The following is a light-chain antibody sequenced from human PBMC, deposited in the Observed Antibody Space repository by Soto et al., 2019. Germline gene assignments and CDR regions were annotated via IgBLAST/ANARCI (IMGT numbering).Light chain of an antibody. CDR1: QSVGSH. CDR3: QQRSAWPLT. CDR2: DIS. V-gene: IGKV3-11*01. J-gene: IGKJ4*01. Sequence: EIVLTQSPASLYLSPGERATLSCRASQSVGSHFAWYQQKPGQGPRLVIYDISKRATCIPARFSGSGFGSDFSTTIISLEPEDFAVYFCQQRSAWPLTFGGGTKVEI.